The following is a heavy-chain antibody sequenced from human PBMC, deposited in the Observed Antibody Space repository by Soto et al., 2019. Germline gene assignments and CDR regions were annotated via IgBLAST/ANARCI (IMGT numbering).Heavy chain of an antibody. D-gene: IGHD1-26*01. V-gene: IGHV3-23*01. CDR1: GFTFSSYA. CDR3: AKKVVPVSGSDWFDA. Sequence: EVQLLESGGGLVQPGGSLRLSCAASGFTFSSYAMTWVRQAPGKGLEWVSFIGGNAGNTFYADSVKGRFTISRDDSTNQLYLQMNSLTVEDTAIYYCAKKVVPVSGSDWFDAWGQGTLVTVSS. CDR2: IGGNAGNT. J-gene: IGHJ5*02.